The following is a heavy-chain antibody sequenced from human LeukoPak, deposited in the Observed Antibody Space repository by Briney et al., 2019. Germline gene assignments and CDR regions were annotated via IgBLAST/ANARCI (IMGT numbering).Heavy chain of an antibody. CDR3: AQEGN. J-gene: IGHJ4*02. Sequence: GGSLRLSCVASGFSFTANWMSWVRQAPGKGPEWVASIKEDGSEKYYGDSVGGRFTISRDNAKNSLYLQMNSLRVEDTAVYYCAQEGNWGQGTLVTVPS. CDR2: IKEDGSEK. V-gene: IGHV3-7*01. CDR1: GFSFTANW.